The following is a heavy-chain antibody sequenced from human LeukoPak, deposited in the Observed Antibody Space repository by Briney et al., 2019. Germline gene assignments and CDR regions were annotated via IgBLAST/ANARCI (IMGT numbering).Heavy chain of an antibody. CDR3: ARLIVGATFDY. CDR1: GFSLSTSGMC. J-gene: IGHJ4*02. CDR2: IDWDADK. Sequence: ESGPTLVNPTQTLTLTCTFSGFSLSTSGMCVSWIRQPPGKALEWLARIDWDADKHYPPSLKTRLTISKDTSKNQVVLTMTNMDPVDTATYYCARLIVGATFDYWGQGTLVTVSS. V-gene: IGHV2-70*11. D-gene: IGHD1-26*01.